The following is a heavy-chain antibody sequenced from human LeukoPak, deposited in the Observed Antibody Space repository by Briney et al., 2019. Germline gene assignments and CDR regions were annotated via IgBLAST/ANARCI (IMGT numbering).Heavy chain of an antibody. Sequence: ASVKVSCKASGYTFTSYCMHWVRQAPGQGLEWMGIINPSGGSTSYAQKFQGRVTMTRDTSTSTVYIELSSLRSEDTAVYYCARDSSYCSSTSCYRGAFDYWGQGTLVTVSS. CDR1: GYTFTSYC. J-gene: IGHJ4*02. D-gene: IGHD2-2*02. V-gene: IGHV1-46*01. CDR2: INPSGGST. CDR3: ARDSSYCSSTSCYRGAFDY.